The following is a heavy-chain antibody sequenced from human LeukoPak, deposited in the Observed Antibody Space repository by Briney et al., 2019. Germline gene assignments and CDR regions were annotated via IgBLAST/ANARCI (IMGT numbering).Heavy chain of an antibody. Sequence: SETLSLTCTVSGGSVSSGFYYWRWIRQPAGKGLEWIGRIYTGGTTNYNPSLKSRVTISVDTSKNQFSLKLNSVTAADTAVYYCAADFSHWGQGTLVTVSS. J-gene: IGHJ4*02. CDR2: IYTGGTT. V-gene: IGHV4-61*02. CDR1: GGSVSSGFYY. CDR3: AADFSH.